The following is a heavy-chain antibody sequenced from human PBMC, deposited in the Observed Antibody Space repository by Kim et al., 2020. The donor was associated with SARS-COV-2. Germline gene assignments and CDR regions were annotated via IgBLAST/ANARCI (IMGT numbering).Heavy chain of an antibody. J-gene: IGHJ6*02. Sequence: DAGRGRFTISRDNSRNTVYFQRNSLRAEDTAVYYCARLGPVTANYFYGMDVWGQGTTVTVSS. V-gene: IGHV3-53*01. CDR3: ARLGPVTANYFYGMDV. D-gene: IGHD2-21*02.